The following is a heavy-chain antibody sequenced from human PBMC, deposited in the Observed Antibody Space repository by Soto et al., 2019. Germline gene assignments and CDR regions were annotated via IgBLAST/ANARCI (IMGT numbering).Heavy chain of an antibody. D-gene: IGHD3-10*01. V-gene: IGHV4-34*01. CDR3: ERSRAITMVRGVFYYYYYMDV. J-gene: IGHJ6*03. CDR2: INHSGST. Sequence: SETLSLTCAVYGGSFSGYYWSWIRQPPGKGLEWIGEINHSGSTNYNPSLKSRVTISVDTSKNQFSLKLSSVTAADTAVYYCERSRAITMVRGVFYYYYYMDVWGKGTTVTVSS. CDR1: GGSFSGYY.